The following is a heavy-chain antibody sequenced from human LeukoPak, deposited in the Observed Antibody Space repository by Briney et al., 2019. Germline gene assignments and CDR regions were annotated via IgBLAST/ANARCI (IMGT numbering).Heavy chain of an antibody. CDR2: IRSYGSDT. D-gene: IGHD2/OR15-2a*01. CDR3: ARDWFHAIDY. Sequence: GGSLRLSCAASGFTFSDTWMHWVRQVPGEGLVWVSRIRSYGSDTRYAESVKGRFTISRDNAKNTLYLQMNSLRAEDTAVYYCARDWFHAIDYWGQGTLVTVSS. CDR1: GFTFSDTW. V-gene: IGHV3-74*01. J-gene: IGHJ4*02.